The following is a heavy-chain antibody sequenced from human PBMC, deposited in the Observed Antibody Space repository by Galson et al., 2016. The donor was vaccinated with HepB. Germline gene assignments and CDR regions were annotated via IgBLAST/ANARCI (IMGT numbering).Heavy chain of an antibody. CDR1: GDSISNINYY. CDR2: GFHSGGS. V-gene: IGHV4-39*02. D-gene: IGHD2-2*01. J-gene: IGHJ4*02. Sequence: ETLSLTCSVSGDSISNINYYWAWIRQPPGKGLEWIGSGFHSGGSFYNPSLRSRVSISVDTSKNHFSLKVTSMTAEDTALYYCARLGSVVVVPAFDSWGQGTLVTVSA. CDR3: ARLGSVVVVPAFDS.